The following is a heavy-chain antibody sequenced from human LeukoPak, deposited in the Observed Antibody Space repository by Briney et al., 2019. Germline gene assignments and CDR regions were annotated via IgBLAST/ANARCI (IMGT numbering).Heavy chain of an antibody. CDR2: IDPSDSYS. CDR1: GYSFTSYW. V-gene: IGHV5-10-1*01. D-gene: IGHD5-24*01. CDR3: ARASRDGYNQNFDH. Sequence: HGESLKISCKGSGYSFTSYWISWVRQMPGKGLEWMGRIDPSDSYSNYSPSFQGHVTISADKSISTAYLQWSSLRASDTAMYYCARASRDGYNQNFDHWGQGTLVTVSS. J-gene: IGHJ4*02.